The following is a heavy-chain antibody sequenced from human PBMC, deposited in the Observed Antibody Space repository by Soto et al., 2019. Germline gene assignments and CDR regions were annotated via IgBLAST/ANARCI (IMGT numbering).Heavy chain of an antibody. V-gene: IGHV1-69*13. CDR3: ARQVELQTYYFDY. D-gene: IGHD1-26*01. Sequence: SLKVSCKASGGTFSSYAISWVRQAPGQGLEWMGGIIPIFGTANYAQKFQGRVTITADESTSTAYMELSSLRSEDTAVYYCARQVELQTYYFDYWRQGTLVTVSS. J-gene: IGHJ4*02. CDR2: IIPIFGTA. CDR1: GGTFSSYA.